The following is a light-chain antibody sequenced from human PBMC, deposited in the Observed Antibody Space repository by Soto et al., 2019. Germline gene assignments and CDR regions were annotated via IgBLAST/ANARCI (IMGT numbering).Light chain of an antibody. J-gene: IGLJ3*02. Sequence: QSVLTQPASVSGSPGQSITISCTGTRDDVGGYNYVSWYQQYPGKAPKLMIYEVSYRPSGVSNRFSGSRSGHTASLSISGLQAVDEADYYCSAYTNIGTLVFGGGTKLTVL. CDR2: EVS. CDR3: SAYTNIGTLV. V-gene: IGLV2-14*01. CDR1: RDDVGGYNY.